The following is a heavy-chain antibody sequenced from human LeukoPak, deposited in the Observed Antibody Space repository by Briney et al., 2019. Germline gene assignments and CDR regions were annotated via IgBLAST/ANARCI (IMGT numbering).Heavy chain of an antibody. V-gene: IGHV1-18*01. D-gene: IGHD3-22*01. CDR2: ISAYNGNT. CDR1: GYTFTSYG. CDR3: ARDRSYYYDSSGYYYVD. J-gene: IGHJ4*02. Sequence: ASVKVSCKASGYTFTSYGISWVRQAPGQGLEWMGWISAYNGNTNYAQKLQGRVTMTTDTSTSTACMELGSLRSDDTAVYYCARDRSYYYDSSGYYYVDWGQGTLVTVSS.